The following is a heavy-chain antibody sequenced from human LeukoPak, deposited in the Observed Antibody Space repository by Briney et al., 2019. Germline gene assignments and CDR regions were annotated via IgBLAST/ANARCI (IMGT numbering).Heavy chain of an antibody. CDR1: GDSVSSNSVA. CDR3: TAMVINHPFDI. J-gene: IGHJ3*02. Sequence: SQTLSLTCAVSGDSVSSNSVAWNWIRQSPSGGLEWLGRTYYRSKWYNEYAVAVKSRITINPDTSNNQVSLYLNFVTPEDTAVYYCTAMVINHPFDIWGLGTMVTVYS. V-gene: IGHV6-1*01. CDR2: TYYRSKWYN. D-gene: IGHD4/OR15-4a*01.